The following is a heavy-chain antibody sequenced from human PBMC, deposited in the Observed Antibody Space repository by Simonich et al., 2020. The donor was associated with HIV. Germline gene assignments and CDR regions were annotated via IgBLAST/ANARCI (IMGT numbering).Heavy chain of an antibody. CDR1: GYSISSGYF. V-gene: IGHV4-38-2*01. Sequence: QVQLQESGPGLVRPSETLSLTCAVSGYSISSGYFWGWIRQPPGKGLEWIVNIYHSGSSYYNPSLKSRVTVSVDTSKNQFSLRLSSVTAADTAVYYCARVLGIAAAIDSFQHWGQGTLVTVSS. CDR2: IYHSGSS. D-gene: IGHD6-13*01. CDR3: ARVLGIAAAIDSFQH. J-gene: IGHJ1*01.